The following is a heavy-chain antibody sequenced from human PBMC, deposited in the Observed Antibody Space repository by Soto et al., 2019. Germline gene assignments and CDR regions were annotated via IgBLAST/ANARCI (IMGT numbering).Heavy chain of an antibody. V-gene: IGHV4-31*03. D-gene: IGHD4-17*01. J-gene: IGHJ3*02. CDR2: IYYSGST. CDR3: ARGGYGGNSKDTFYI. CDR1: GGSISSGGYY. Sequence: PSETLSLTCTVSGGSISSGGYYWSWIRQHPGKGLEWIGYIYYSGSTYYNPSLKSRVTISVDTSKNQFSLKLSSVTAADTAMYYCARGGYGGNSKDTFYIWGPGTMVTVSS.